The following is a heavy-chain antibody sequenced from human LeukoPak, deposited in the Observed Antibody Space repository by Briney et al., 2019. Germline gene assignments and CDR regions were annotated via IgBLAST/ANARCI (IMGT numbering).Heavy chain of an antibody. CDR1: GFTFSSYW. CDR2: IKQDGSEK. V-gene: IGHV3-7*01. J-gene: IGHJ4*02. Sequence: PGGSLRLSCAASGFTFSSYWMSWVRQAPGKGPEWVANIKQDGSEKYYVDSVKGRFTISRDNAKNSLYLQMNSLRAEDTAVYYCARPQRLLWFGELLPSYFDYWGQGTLVTVSS. CDR3: ARPQRLLWFGELLPSYFDY. D-gene: IGHD3-10*01.